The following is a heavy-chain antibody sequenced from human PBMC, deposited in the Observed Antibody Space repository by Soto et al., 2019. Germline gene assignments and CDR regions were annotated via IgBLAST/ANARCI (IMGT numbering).Heavy chain of an antibody. CDR1: GSTFAIYA. D-gene: IGHD2-15*01. V-gene: IGHV3-23*01. Sequence: EVQLLESGGDLVQPGGSLRLSCEASGSTFAIYAMPWVPQAPGKGLEWVSTISATGGSTIYADSVKGRFTISRDNSKNTLYLQMNSLRAEDTAIYYCAKDLSSYYYFDFWGQGTLVTVSS. CDR2: ISATGGST. CDR3: AKDLSSYYYFDF. J-gene: IGHJ4*02.